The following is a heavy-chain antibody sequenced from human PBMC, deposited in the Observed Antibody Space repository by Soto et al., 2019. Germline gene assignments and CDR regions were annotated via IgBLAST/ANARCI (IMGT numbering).Heavy chain of an antibody. CDR2: ISYDGSNK. D-gene: IGHD2-15*01. CDR3: AKDQGPIVVVVAATPCYGMDV. Sequence: GGSLRLSCAASGFTFSSYGMHWVRQAPGKGLEWVAVISYDGSNKYYADSVKGRFTISRDNSKNTLYLQMNSLRAEDTAVYYCAKDQGPIVVVVAATPCYGMDVWGQGTTVTV. J-gene: IGHJ6*02. CDR1: GFTFSSYG. V-gene: IGHV3-30*18.